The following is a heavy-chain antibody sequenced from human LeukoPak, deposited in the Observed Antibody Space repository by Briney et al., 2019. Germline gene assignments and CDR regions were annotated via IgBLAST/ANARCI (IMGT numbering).Heavy chain of an antibody. CDR3: AKDVKSDGVWDIDH. CDR2: IYGSGEGQT. V-gene: IGHV3-23*01. Sequence: GGSLRLSCAASGFTFSSYSMNWVRQAPGKGLEWVSGIYGSGEGQTFYADSVRGRFTISRDDSWNRVFLHMDSLRVEDTALYYCAKDVKSDGVWDIDHWGQGTLVTVSS. CDR1: GFTFSSYS. D-gene: IGHD4-17*01. J-gene: IGHJ4*02.